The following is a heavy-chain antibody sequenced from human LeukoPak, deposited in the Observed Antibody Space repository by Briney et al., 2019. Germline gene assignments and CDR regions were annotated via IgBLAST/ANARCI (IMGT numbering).Heavy chain of an antibody. CDR3: ARVGSGWSFDY. Sequence: SETLSLTCTVSGGSISSYYWSWIRQPAGRGLEWIGRIQTSGSTNHNPSLKSRVTMSVDTSKNKFSLKVNSVTAADTAVYYCARVGSGWSFDYWGQGTLVTVSS. D-gene: IGHD6-19*01. CDR2: IQTSGST. J-gene: IGHJ4*02. CDR1: GGSISSYY. V-gene: IGHV4-4*07.